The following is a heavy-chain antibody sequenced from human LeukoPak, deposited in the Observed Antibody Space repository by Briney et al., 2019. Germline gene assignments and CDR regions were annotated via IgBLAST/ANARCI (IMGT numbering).Heavy chain of an antibody. CDR2: INHSGST. Sequence: PSETLSLTCAVYGGSFSGYYWSWIRQLPGKGLEWIGEINHSGSTNYNPSLKSRVTISVDTSKNQFSLKLSSVTAADTAVYYCARAVREAAAGLYYFDYWGQGTLVTVSS. CDR3: ARAVREAAAGLYYFDY. D-gene: IGHD6-13*01. J-gene: IGHJ4*02. CDR1: GGSFSGYY. V-gene: IGHV4-34*01.